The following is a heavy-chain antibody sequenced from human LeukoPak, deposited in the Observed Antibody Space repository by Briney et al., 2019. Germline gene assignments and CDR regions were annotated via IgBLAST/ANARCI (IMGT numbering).Heavy chain of an antibody. Sequence: PGESLRLSCAASGYTFSDYWMGWVRQAPGKGREWVANINQGGSEKHYVDSVEGRFTISRDNAKTSLYLQMNSLRAEDAAVYYCASQYSSQNNFWGQGTLVTVSS. J-gene: IGHJ4*02. CDR2: INQGGSEK. V-gene: IGHV3-7*05. CDR3: ASQYSSQNNF. CDR1: GYTFSDYW. D-gene: IGHD6-13*01.